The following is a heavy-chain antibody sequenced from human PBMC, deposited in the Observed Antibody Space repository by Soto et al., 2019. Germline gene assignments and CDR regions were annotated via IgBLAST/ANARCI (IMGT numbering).Heavy chain of an antibody. CDR3: ATLAVAGTGPFDY. D-gene: IGHD6-19*01. CDR2: IYYSGST. J-gene: IGHJ4*02. Sequence: SETLSLTCTVSGGSISSYYWSWIRQPPGKGLEWIGYIYYSGSTNYNPSLKSRVTVSVDTSKNQFSLKLSSVTAADTAVYYCATLAVAGTGPFDYWGQGTLVTVSS. CDR1: GGSISSYY. V-gene: IGHV4-59*01.